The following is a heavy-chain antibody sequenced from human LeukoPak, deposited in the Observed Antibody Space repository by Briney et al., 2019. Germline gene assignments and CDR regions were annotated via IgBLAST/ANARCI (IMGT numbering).Heavy chain of an antibody. CDR2: ISSSSSVI. V-gene: IGHV3-48*04. J-gene: IGHJ1*01. CDR1: GFTFSSYS. CDR3: ARVYGPGMDEYFHL. Sequence: GGSLRLSCAASGFTFSSYSMNWVRRAPGKGLEWISYISSSSSVIYHADSVKGRFTISRDNAKDTLYLQMNSLRAEDTAVYYCARVYGPGMDEYFHLWGQGTLVTVSS. D-gene: IGHD3-10*01.